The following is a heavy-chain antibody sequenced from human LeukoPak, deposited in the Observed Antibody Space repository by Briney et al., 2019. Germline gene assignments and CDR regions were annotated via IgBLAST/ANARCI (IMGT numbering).Heavy chain of an antibody. D-gene: IGHD3-16*01. V-gene: IGHV4-34*01. CDR2: INHSGST. Sequence: SETLSLTCAVYGGSFSGYYWNWIRQPPGKGLEWIGEINHSGSTNYNPSLKSRVTISVDTSKNQFSLKLSSVTAADTAVFYCARALGTSFDYWGQGTLVTVSS. CDR1: GGSFSGYY. J-gene: IGHJ4*02. CDR3: ARALGTSFDY.